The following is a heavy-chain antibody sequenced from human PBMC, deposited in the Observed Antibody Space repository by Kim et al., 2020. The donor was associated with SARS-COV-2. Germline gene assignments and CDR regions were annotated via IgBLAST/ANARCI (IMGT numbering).Heavy chain of an antibody. CDR3: ARSSYSASWLDF. J-gene: IGHJ4*02. D-gene: IGHD6-13*01. Sequence: ASVKVSCKASGYTFTSYYIQWVRQAPGQGLEWMGMVNPSGGGTIYAEKFQGRLIMTRDTSTSTVYMELSSLISDDTALYYCARSSYSASWLDFWGQGTLVTVSS. V-gene: IGHV1-46*01. CDR2: VNPSGGGT. CDR1: GYTFTSYY.